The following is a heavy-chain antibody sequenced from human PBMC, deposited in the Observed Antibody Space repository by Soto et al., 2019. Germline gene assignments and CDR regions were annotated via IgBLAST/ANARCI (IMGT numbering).Heavy chain of an antibody. CDR1: GVSISSYF. J-gene: IGHJ4*02. V-gene: IGHV4-59*01. CDR2: TYHRGST. Sequence: SDTLSLTCSVSGVSISSYFWSWIRHAPGRGLEWIGYTYHRGSTNYSPYLRSRVAISLDTSENQVSLKVNSVTAADTAVYYCARIGGYPGPLDSWGQGTPVPVSS. D-gene: IGHD6-25*01. CDR3: ARIGGYPGPLDS.